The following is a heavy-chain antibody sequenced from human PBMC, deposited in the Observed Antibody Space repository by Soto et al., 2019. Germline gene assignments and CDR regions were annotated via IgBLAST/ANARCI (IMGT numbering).Heavy chain of an antibody. CDR3: ARPLWRDDYNWGYFDL. CDR2: ISYDGSNK. V-gene: IGHV3-30-3*01. Sequence: GGSLRLSCAASGFTFSSYAMHWVRQAPGKGLEWVAVISYDGSNKYYADSVRGRFTISRDNSKNTLYLQMNSLRAEDTAVYYCARPLWRDDYNWGYFDLWGRGTLVTVSS. D-gene: IGHD4-4*01. CDR1: GFTFSSYA. J-gene: IGHJ2*01.